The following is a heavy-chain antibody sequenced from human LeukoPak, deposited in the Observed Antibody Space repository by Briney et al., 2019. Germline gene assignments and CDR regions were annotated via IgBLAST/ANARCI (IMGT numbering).Heavy chain of an antibody. D-gene: IGHD4-17*01. CDR3: ARVADYGDSSDY. Sequence: ASVKVSCKASGGTFSSYAISWVRQAPGQGLEWMGGIIPIFGTVNYAQKFQGRVTITADESTSTAYMELSSLRSEDTAVYYCARVADYGDSSDYWGQGTLVTVSS. CDR1: GGTFSSYA. J-gene: IGHJ4*02. V-gene: IGHV1-69*13. CDR2: IIPIFGTV.